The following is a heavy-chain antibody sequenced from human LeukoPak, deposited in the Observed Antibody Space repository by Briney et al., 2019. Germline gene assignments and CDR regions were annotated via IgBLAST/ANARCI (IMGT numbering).Heavy chain of an antibody. J-gene: IGHJ4*02. CDR1: GFTFNYG. V-gene: IGHV3-48*01. CDR2: ISSTGTRI. Sequence: GGSLRLSCTASGFTFNYGMNWVRQASGKGLEWVSYISSTGTRITYADSVRGRFTISRDNAKNSLHLQMDSLRAEDTAVYYCARESPALDYWGQGTLVTVSS. CDR3: ARESPALDY.